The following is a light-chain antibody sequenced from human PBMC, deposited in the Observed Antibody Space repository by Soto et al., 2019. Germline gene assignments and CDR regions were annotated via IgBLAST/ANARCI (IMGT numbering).Light chain of an antibody. V-gene: IGKV3-11*01. CDR2: DTS. Sequence: EIVLIQSPATLSLSPGERATLSCRASQSVSGYLAWYQQKPGQAPRLLIYDTSNRATGIPARFSGSGSGTDFTLTISSLEPEDFAVYYCHQRSNWPSTFGGGTKVEIK. J-gene: IGKJ4*01. CDR3: HQRSNWPST. CDR1: QSVSGY.